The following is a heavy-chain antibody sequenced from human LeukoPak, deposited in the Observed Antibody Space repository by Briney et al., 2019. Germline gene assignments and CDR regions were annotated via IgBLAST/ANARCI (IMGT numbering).Heavy chain of an antibody. D-gene: IGHD2-21*02. CDR1: GFTFSSYW. J-gene: IGHJ4*02. CDR2: INSDGSST. V-gene: IGHV3-74*01. CDR3: AKDIVSGGDPS. Sequence: GGSLRLSCAASGFTFSSYWMHWVRQAPGKGLVWVSRINSDGSSTSYADSVKGRFTISRDNAENSVYLQMNSLRVEDTAVYYCAKDIVSGGDPSGGQAPLTTFSS.